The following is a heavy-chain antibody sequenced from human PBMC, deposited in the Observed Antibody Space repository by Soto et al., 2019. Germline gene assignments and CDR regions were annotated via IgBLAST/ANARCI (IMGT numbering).Heavy chain of an antibody. Sequence: GWSLRLSCVVSGLSLNNYAIAWVRHAPGKGLEFVSTIDVLDGAWYSDSVRGRLAISRDVSRNTVYLQMSSLRVEDTAIYFCSNWRAGGPVNLDHWGPGTRVTVSS. CDR3: SNWRAGGPVNLDH. CDR1: GLSLNNYA. V-gene: IGHV3-23*01. J-gene: IGHJ4*02. CDR2: IDVLDGA. D-gene: IGHD2-15*01.